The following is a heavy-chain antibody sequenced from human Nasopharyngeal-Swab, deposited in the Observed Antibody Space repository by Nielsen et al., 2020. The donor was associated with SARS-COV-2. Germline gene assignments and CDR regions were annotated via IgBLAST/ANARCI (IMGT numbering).Heavy chain of an antibody. J-gene: IGHJ5*02. CDR2: IYPGDSDT. V-gene: IGHV5-51*01. CDR3: ARLVGYCSSTSCYTGWFDP. D-gene: IGHD2-2*02. Sequence: GRQMPGKGMERRGIIYPGDSDTRDSPSCQGQVTISADKSISTAYLQWSSLKASDTAMYYSARLVGYCSSTSCYTGWFDPWGQGTLVTVSS.